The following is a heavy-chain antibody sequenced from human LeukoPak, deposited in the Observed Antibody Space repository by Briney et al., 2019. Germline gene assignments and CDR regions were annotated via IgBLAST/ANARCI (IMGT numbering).Heavy chain of an antibody. Sequence: ASVKVFCKASGYTFTGYYMHWVRQAPGQGLEWMGWINPNSGGTNYAQKFQGRVTMTRDTSISTAYMELSRLRSDDTAVYYCARGYSSGWYVGYWGQGTLVTVSS. V-gene: IGHV1-2*02. CDR1: GYTFTGYY. CDR3: ARGYSSGWYVGY. D-gene: IGHD6-19*01. J-gene: IGHJ4*02. CDR2: INPNSGGT.